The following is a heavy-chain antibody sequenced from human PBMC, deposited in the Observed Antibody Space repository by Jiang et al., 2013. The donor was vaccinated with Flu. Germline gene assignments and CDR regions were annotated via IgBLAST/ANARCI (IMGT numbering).Heavy chain of an antibody. CDR1: GGSFSGYY. V-gene: IGHV4-34*01. CDR2: INHSGST. J-gene: IGHJ4*02. D-gene: IGHD6-19*01. Sequence: LLKPSETLSLTCAVYGGSFSGYYWSWIRQPPGKGLEWIGEINHSGSTNYNPSLKSRVTISVDTSKNQFSLKLSSVTAADTAVYYCARGGIAVADLDYWGQGTLVTVSS. CDR3: ARGGIAVADLDY.